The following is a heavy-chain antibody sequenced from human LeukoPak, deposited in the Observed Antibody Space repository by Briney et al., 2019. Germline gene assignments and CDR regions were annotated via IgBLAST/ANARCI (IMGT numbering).Heavy chain of an antibody. J-gene: IGHJ6*02. Sequence: GASVKVSCKASGYTFTSYDINWVRQATGQGLEWMGWMNPNSGNTGYAQKFQGRVTMTRNTSISTAYMELSSLRSEHTAVYYCARVGGGGYTYYYYGMDVWRQGTTVTVSS. V-gene: IGHV1-8*01. CDR1: GYTFTSYD. CDR3: ARVGGGGYTYYYYGMDV. CDR2: MNPNSGNT. D-gene: IGHD2-2*02.